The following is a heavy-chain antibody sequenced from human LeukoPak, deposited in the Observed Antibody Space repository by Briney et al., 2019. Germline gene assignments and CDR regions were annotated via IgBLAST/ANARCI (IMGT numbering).Heavy chain of an antibody. CDR3: ARDGDSSADAFDI. D-gene: IGHD3-10*01. CDR2: IYTSGST. J-gene: IGHJ3*02. CDR1: GGSISSGSYY. V-gene: IGHV4-61*02. Sequence: PSQTLSLTCTVSGGSISSGSYYWSWIRQPAGKGLEWIGRIYTSGSTNYNPSLKSRVTISVDTSKNQFSLKLSSVTAADTAVYYCARDGDSSADAFDIWGQGTMVTVSS.